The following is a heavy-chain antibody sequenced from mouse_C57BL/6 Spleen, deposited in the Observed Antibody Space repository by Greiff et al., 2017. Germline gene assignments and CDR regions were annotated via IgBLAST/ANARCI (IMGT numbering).Heavy chain of an antibody. Sequence: EVKLMESGGGLVKPGGSLKLSCAASGFTFSDYGMHWVRQAPEKGLEWVAYISSGSSTIYYADTVKGRFTISRDNAKNTLFLQMTSLRSEDTAMYYCAKEGWLLPFYYFDYWGQGTTLTVSS. CDR3: AKEGWLLPFYYFDY. CDR2: ISSGSSTI. V-gene: IGHV5-17*01. CDR1: GFTFSDYG. D-gene: IGHD2-3*01. J-gene: IGHJ2*01.